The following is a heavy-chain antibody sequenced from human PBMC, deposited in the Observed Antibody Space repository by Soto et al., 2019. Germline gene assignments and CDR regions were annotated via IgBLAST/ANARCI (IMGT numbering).Heavy chain of an antibody. CDR3: AKNRGSGSYTSWNFAG. J-gene: IGHJ2*01. Sequence: EVQVLESGGGLVQPGGSLRLSCAASGFTFSNYAMSWVRQAPGKGLEWVSTIHGGGDYTHYTDSVKGRITISRDNARNTLVLQMNGPGAEDTAEYYCAKNRGSGSYTSWNFAGWGRGPLVTVSS. CDR1: GFTFSNYA. D-gene: IGHD1-26*01. V-gene: IGHV3-23*01. CDR2: IHGGGDYT.